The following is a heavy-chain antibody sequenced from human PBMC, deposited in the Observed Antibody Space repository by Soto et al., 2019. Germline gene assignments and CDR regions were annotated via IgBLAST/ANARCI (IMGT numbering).Heavy chain of an antibody. CDR1: GGSFSGYY. J-gene: IGHJ5*02. D-gene: IGHD2-2*01. V-gene: IGHV4-34*01. CDR2: INHSGST. Sequence: ETLSLTCAVYGGSFSGYYWSWIRQPPGKGLEWIGEINHSGSTNYNPSLKSRVTISVDTSKNQFALKLSSVTAADTAVYYCATRRTLGYCSSTSCYVGGWFDPWGQGTLVTVSS. CDR3: ATRRTLGYCSSTSCYVGGWFDP.